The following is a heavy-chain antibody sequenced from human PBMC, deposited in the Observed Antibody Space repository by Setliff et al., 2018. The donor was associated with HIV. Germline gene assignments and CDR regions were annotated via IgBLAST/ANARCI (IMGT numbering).Heavy chain of an antibody. V-gene: IGHV1-8*02. CDR3: ARGHLDYNYWEDILGNWFDP. CDR2: MNPNSGNT. CDR1: GYTFTNYD. J-gene: IGHJ5*02. Sequence: GASVKVSCKASGYTFTNYDINWVRQAPGQGLEWMGWMNPNSGNTGYAQKFQGRVTMTSNTFIGTAYMELSSLTSEDTAVYYCARGHLDYNYWEDILGNWFDPWGQGTLVTVSS. D-gene: IGHD3-9*01.